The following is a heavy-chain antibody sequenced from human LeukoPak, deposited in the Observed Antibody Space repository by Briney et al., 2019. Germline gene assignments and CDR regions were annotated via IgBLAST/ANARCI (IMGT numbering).Heavy chain of an antibody. V-gene: IGHV3-30*18. CDR2: ISYDGSNK. Sequence: GGSLRLSCAASGFTFSSYGMHWVRQAPGKGLEWVAVISYDGSNKYYADSVKGRFTITRDNYKNTLYLQMNSLRAEDTAVYYCAKEMGYSYGDFDYWGQGTLVTVPS. CDR1: GFTFSSYG. CDR3: AKEMGYSYGDFDY. J-gene: IGHJ4*02. D-gene: IGHD5-18*01.